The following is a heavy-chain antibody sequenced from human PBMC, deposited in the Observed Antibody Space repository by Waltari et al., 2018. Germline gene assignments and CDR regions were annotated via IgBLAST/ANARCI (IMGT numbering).Heavy chain of an antibody. CDR3: ATSPSRSF. Sequence: EVQLVETGGGSIQPGGSLRLSCAASAPTVSNNSMGWVRTVPGKGLEGVEVIYSRGSTNSADSVKVRFTISRDSSTNTLFLQMNSLRAEDTAVYYCATSPSRSFWGQGTLVTVSS. J-gene: IGHJ4*02. CDR1: APTVSNNS. V-gene: IGHV3-53*02. CDR2: IYSRGST.